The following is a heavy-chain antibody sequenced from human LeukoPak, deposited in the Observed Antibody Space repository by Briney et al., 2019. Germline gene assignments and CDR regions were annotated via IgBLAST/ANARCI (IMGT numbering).Heavy chain of an antibody. CDR2: INPNSGGT. CDR3: ARVHNWNYVDY. D-gene: IGHD1-20*01. J-gene: IGHJ4*02. CDR1: GYTFTSYA. Sequence: ASVKVSCKASGYTFTSYAMHWVRQAPGQRLEWMGWINPNSGGTNYAQKFQGRVTMTRDTSISTAYMELSRLRSDDTAVYYCARVHNWNYVDYWGQGTLVTVSS. V-gene: IGHV1-2*02.